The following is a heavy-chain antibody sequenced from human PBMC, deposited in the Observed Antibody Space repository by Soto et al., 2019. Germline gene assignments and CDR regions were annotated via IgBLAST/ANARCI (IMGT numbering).Heavy chain of an antibody. J-gene: IGHJ3*02. CDR1: GGSISSTKYY. D-gene: IGHD3-16*02. Sequence: QVQLQESGPGLVKPSETLSLTCSVSGGSISSTKYYWGWIRQPPGKGLEWIGSMFYSGSTDYNPSLKSRVTLSAATSEGRFSRKLSSVTAADTAVYYCARQSIPIGEVIARDGFDIWGQGTMVTVSS. CDR3: ARQSIPIGEVIARDGFDI. CDR2: MFYSGST. V-gene: IGHV4-39*01.